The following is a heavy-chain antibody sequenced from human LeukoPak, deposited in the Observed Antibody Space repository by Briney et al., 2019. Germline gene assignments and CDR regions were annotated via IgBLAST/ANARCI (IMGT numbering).Heavy chain of an antibody. V-gene: IGHV1-18*01. Sequence: ASVKVSCKASGYTFTSYGISWVRQAPGQGLEWMRWISAYNGNTNYAQKLQGRVTMTTDTSTSTAYMELRSLRSDDTAVYYCAREYYDTNRNHYFDYWGQGTLVTVSS. J-gene: IGHJ4*02. D-gene: IGHD3-22*01. CDR1: GYTFTSYG. CDR2: ISAYNGNT. CDR3: AREYYDTNRNHYFDY.